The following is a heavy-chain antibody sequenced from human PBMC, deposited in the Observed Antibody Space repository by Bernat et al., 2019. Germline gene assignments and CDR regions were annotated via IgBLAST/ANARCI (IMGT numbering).Heavy chain of an antibody. CDR3: ARRYCSGGTCPNNWFDP. CDR1: GYSFTNYW. J-gene: IGHJ5*02. CDR2: IYPGDSET. D-gene: IGHD2-15*01. Sequence: EVQLVQSGAAVKKPGESLKISCKASGYSFTNYWLGWVRQMPGKGLEWMGIIYPGDSETRYSPSFQGQVTISADKSIRTAYLQWSSLKASDTAMYYCARRYCSGGTCPNNWFDPWGQGTLVTVSS. V-gene: IGHV5-51*01.